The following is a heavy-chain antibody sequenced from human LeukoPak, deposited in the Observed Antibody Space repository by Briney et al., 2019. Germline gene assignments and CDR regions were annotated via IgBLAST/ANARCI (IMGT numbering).Heavy chain of an antibody. J-gene: IGHJ4*02. CDR3: AKALFGGNTC. CDR1: GFTFSDYA. D-gene: IGHD2-15*01. CDR2: ISGSGGST. Sequence: PGGSLRLSCVASGFTFSDYAMTWLRQAPGKGPEWVSGISGSGGSTYYADSVKGRFTISRDNSKNTLYLQMNSLRAEDTAVYYCAKALFGGNTCWGQGTLVTVSS. V-gene: IGHV3-23*01.